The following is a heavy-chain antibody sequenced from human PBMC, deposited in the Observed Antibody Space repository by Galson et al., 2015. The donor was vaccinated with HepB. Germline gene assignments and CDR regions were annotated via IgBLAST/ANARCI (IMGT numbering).Heavy chain of an antibody. CDR2: IYTSGST. CDR1: GGSISSYY. V-gene: IGHV4-4*07. J-gene: IGHJ4*02. Sequence: SETLSLTCTVSGGSISSYYWSWIRQPAGKGLEWIGRIYTSGSTNYNPSLKSRVTMSVDTSKNQFSLKLSSVTAADTAVYYCARGPRSQLWPPGFDYWGQGTLVTVSS. CDR3: ARGPRSQLWPPGFDY. D-gene: IGHD5-18*01.